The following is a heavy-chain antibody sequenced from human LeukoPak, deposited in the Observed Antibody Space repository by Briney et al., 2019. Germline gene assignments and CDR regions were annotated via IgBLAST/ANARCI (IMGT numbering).Heavy chain of an antibody. V-gene: IGHV4-39*07. CDR2: IYYSGST. D-gene: IGHD2-21*02. J-gene: IGHJ4*02. CDR3: AGAYCGGDCYLRQFDY. CDR1: GGSVSRSPYY. Sequence: SETLSLTCTVSGGSVSRSPYYWGWIRQPPGKGLEWIGNIYYSGSTYYNPSLKSRVTISVDTSKNQFSLKVTSVTAADTAVYYCAGAYCGGDCYLRQFDYWGQGTLVTVSS.